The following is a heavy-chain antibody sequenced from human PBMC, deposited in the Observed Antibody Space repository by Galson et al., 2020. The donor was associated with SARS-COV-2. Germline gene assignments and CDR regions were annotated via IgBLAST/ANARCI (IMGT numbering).Heavy chain of an antibody. CDR1: GFTFSSYE. Sequence: GGSLSLSCAASGFTFSSYEMNWVRQAPGKGLEWVSYISSSGSTIYYADSVKGRFTISRDNAKNSLYLQMNSLRAEDTAVYYCARGVVDYDFWSGLIDYWGQGTLVTVSS. CDR2: ISSSGSTI. CDR3: ARGVVDYDFWSGLIDY. J-gene: IGHJ4*02. D-gene: IGHD3-3*01. V-gene: IGHV3-48*03.